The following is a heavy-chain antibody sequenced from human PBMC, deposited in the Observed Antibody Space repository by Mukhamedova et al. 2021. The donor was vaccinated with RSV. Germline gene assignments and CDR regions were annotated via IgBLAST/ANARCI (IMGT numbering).Heavy chain of an antibody. CDR1: SYA. Sequence: SYAMHWVRQAPGKGLEWVAVISYDGTNKYYADSVKGRFTISRDNSKNTLYLQMNSLRAEDTAVYYCATLVEMASIAPRGLPAYW. J-gene: IGHJ2*01. V-gene: IGHV3-30*01. D-gene: IGHD5-24*01. CDR3: ATLVEMASIAPRGLPAYW. CDR2: ISYDGTNK.